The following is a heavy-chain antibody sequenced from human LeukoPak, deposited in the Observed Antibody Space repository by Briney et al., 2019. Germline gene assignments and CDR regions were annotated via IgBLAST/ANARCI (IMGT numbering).Heavy chain of an antibody. D-gene: IGHD3-10*01. V-gene: IGHV4-30-4*01. CDR1: GGSISSGDYY. Sequence: PSETLSLTCTVSGGSISSGDYYWSWIRQPPGKGLEWIGYIYYSGSTYYNPSLKSRVTISVDTSKNQFSLKLSSVTAADTAVYYCARTADRPGTYYFDYWGQGTLVTVSS. CDR2: IYYSGST. CDR3: ARTADRPGTYYFDY. J-gene: IGHJ4*02.